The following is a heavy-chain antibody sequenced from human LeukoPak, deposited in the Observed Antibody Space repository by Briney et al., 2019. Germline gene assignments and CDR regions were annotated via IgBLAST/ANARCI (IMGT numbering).Heavy chain of an antibody. CDR3: ANSFTSNSGSPGDY. D-gene: IGHD1-26*01. Sequence: HGGSLRLSCAASGFTFSSSAMSWVRQAPGKGLEWVSGINGSGGRTYYADSVKGRFTISRDNSKNTLYLQMNSLRADDTAVYYCANSFTSNSGSPGDYWGQGTLVTVSS. J-gene: IGHJ4*02. CDR1: GFTFSSSA. V-gene: IGHV3-23*01. CDR2: INGSGGRT.